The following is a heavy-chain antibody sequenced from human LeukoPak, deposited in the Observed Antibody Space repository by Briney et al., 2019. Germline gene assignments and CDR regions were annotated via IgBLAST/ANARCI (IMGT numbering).Heavy chain of an antibody. Sequence: PSETLSLTCTVSGGSISSSSYYWGWIRQPPGKGLEWIGYIYHSGSTYYNPSLKSRVTISVDRSKNQFSLKLSSVTAADTAVYYCARGRYDSSGYYLDYWGQGTLVTVSS. J-gene: IGHJ4*02. CDR3: ARGRYDSSGYYLDY. CDR2: IYHSGST. CDR1: GGSISSSSYY. D-gene: IGHD3-22*01. V-gene: IGHV4-30-2*01.